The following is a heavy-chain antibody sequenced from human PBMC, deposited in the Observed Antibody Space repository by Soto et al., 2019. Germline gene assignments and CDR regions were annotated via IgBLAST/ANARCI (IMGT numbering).Heavy chain of an antibody. D-gene: IGHD2-2*01. CDR3: ARDGGGVVVPAAMSPYYYYGMDV. Sequence: EVQLVESGGGLVKPGGSLRLSCAASGFTFSSYSMNWVRQAPGKGLEWVSSISSSSSYIYYADSVKGRFTISRDNANNSLYLQMNSLRAEDTAVYYCARDGGGVVVPAAMSPYYYYGMDVWGQGTTVTVSS. V-gene: IGHV3-21*01. CDR1: GFTFSSYS. CDR2: ISSSSSYI. J-gene: IGHJ6*02.